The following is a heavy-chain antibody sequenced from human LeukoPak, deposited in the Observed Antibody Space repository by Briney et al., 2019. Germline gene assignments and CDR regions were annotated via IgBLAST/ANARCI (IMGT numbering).Heavy chain of an antibody. Sequence: ASVKVSCKASGYTFTSYDINWVRQATGQGLEWMGWMNPNSGNTGYAQKFQGRVTMTRNTSIGTAYMELSSLRSEDTAVYYCARGASSWYIDFDYWGQGTLVTVSS. V-gene: IGHV1-8*01. D-gene: IGHD6-13*01. CDR3: ARGASSWYIDFDY. J-gene: IGHJ4*02. CDR1: GYTFTSYD. CDR2: MNPNSGNT.